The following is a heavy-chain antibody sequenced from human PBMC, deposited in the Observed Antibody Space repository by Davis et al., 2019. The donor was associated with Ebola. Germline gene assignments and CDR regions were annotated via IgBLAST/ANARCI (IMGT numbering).Heavy chain of an antibody. CDR3: ATDLSVTIDY. D-gene: IGHD4-11*01. CDR2: YAPEHGET. J-gene: IGHJ4*02. CDR1: GYTLTELS. V-gene: IGHV1-24*01. Sequence: ASVKVSCKVSGYTLTELSIHWVRQAPGKGLEWMGGYAPEHGETIYAQNFQGRVSITEDTSTDTAYMELHSLRSEDTAVYYCATDLSVTIDYWGQGTLLAVSS.